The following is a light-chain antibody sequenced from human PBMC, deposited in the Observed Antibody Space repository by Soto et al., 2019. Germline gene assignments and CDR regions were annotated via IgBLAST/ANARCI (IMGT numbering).Light chain of an antibody. CDR2: WAS. J-gene: IGKJ4*01. CDR3: QQYFGFPLS. Sequence: DIVMTQSPDSLAVSLGERATISCKSSQNLLYDSNDKSHLAWYQRKPGQPPRLLVYWASTRESGVPDRFSGSGSWTDFSLTISSLQAEDVAVYYCQQYFGFPLSFGGGTKVEIK. CDR1: QNLLYDSNDKSH. V-gene: IGKV4-1*01.